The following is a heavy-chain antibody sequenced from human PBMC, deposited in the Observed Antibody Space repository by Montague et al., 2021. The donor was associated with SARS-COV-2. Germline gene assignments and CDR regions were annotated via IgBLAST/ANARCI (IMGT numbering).Heavy chain of an antibody. Sequence: PELVKPTQTLTLTCTFSGFPLSTPNVGVGWIRQPPGKALEWVAVIYSNDEKRYSPSLRNRLTITKDTAKNQVVLSLTYVDPVDTATYYCAHLIRYYDIFTGIPFDYWGQGSQVTVSS. J-gene: IGHJ4*02. CDR2: IYSNDEK. D-gene: IGHD3-9*01. CDR3: AHLIRYYDIFTGIPFDY. V-gene: IGHV2-5*01. CDR1: GFPLSTPNVG.